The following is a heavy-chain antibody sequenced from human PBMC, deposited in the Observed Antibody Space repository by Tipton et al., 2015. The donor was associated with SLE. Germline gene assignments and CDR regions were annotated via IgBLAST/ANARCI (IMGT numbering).Heavy chain of an antibody. D-gene: IGHD6-6*01. CDR1: GGSISSHY. CDR2: IYYSGST. J-gene: IGHJ4*02. Sequence: TLSLTCTVSGGSISSHYWSWIRQPPGKGLEWIGYIYYSGSTNYNPSLKSRVTISVDTSKNQFSLKLSSVTAADTAVYYCASTHSSSAVDYWGQGTLVTVSS. V-gene: IGHV4-59*08. CDR3: ASTHSSSAVDY.